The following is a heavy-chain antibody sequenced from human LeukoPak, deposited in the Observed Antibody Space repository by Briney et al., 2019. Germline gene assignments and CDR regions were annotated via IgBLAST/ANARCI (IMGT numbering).Heavy chain of an antibody. D-gene: IGHD6-13*01. CDR3: ATVRKYSSSWYKSYYYYMDV. CDR1: GDTFTDYY. V-gene: IGHV1-69-2*01. Sequence: ASVKVSCKVSGDTFTDYYMHWVQQAPGKGLECMGLVDPEDGETIYAEKFQGRVTITADTSTDTAYMELSSLRSEDTAVYYCATVRKYSSSWYKSYYYYMDVWGKGTTVTVSS. CDR2: VDPEDGET. J-gene: IGHJ6*03.